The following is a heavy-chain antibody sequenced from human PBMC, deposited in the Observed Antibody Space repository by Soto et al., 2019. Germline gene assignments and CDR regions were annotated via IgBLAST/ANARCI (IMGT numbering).Heavy chain of an antibody. J-gene: IGHJ6*03. D-gene: IGHD3-9*01. CDR3: ARNSRYFGLYYYYMDV. Sequence: ASVKVSFKASGYTFTSYGISWVRQAPGQGLEWMGWISAYNGNTNYAQKLQGRVTMTTDTSTSTAYMELRSLRSDDTAVYYCARNSRYFGLYYYYMDVWGKGTTVTVSS. V-gene: IGHV1-18*01. CDR1: GYTFTSYG. CDR2: ISAYNGNT.